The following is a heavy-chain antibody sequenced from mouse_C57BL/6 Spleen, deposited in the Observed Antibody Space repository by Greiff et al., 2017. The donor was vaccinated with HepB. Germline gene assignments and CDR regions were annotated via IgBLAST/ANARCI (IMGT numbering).Heavy chain of an antibody. CDR3: ARSYDYDDYLDY. J-gene: IGHJ2*01. CDR1: GYTFTDYY. Sequence: EVQLQQSGPELVKPGASVKISCKASGYTFTDYYMNWVKQSHGKSLEWIGDINPNNGGTSYNQKFKGKATLTVDKSSSTAYMELRSLTSEDAAVYYCARSYDYDDYLDYWGQGTTLTVSS. D-gene: IGHD2-4*01. CDR2: INPNNGGT. V-gene: IGHV1-26*01.